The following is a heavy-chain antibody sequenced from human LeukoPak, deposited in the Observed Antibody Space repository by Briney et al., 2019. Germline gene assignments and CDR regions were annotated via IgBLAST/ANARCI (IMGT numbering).Heavy chain of an antibody. CDR1: GFTFTSYT. Sequence: PGGSLRLSCAASGFTFTSYTMNWVRQAPGKGLEWVSSISSSSNYIYYADSVKGRSTISRDNAKNSLYLQMNSLRAEDTAVYYCARPTLFIVGGDDAFDIWGQGTMVTVSS. J-gene: IGHJ3*02. CDR2: ISSSSNYI. CDR3: ARPTLFIVGGDDAFDI. D-gene: IGHD1-26*01. V-gene: IGHV3-21*01.